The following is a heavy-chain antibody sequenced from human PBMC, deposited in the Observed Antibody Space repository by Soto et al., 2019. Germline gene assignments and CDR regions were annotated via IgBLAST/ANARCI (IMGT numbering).Heavy chain of an antibody. CDR1: GYTFTSYG. CDR3: ARDGTYYYDSSHKAHDAFDI. Sequence: GASVKVSCEASGYTFTSYGISWVRQAPGQGLEWMGWISAYNGNTNYAQKLQGRVTMTTDTSTSTAYMELRSLRSDDTAVYYCARDGTYYYDSSHKAHDAFDIWGQGTMVTVSS. J-gene: IGHJ3*02. V-gene: IGHV1-18*04. CDR2: ISAYNGNT. D-gene: IGHD3-22*01.